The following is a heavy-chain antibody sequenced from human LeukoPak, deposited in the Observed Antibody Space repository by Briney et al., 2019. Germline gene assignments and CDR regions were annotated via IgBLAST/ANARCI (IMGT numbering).Heavy chain of an antibody. V-gene: IGHV1-18*01. CDR2: ISAYNGNT. D-gene: IGHD2-15*01. CDR3: ARDGLCSGGSCYSFKADY. J-gene: IGHJ4*02. Sequence: ASVKVSCTASGYTFTSYGISWVRQAPGQGLEWMGWISAYNGNTNYAQKLQGRVTMTTDTSTSTAYMELRSLRSDDTAVYYCARDGLCSGGSCYSFKADYWGQGTLVTVSS. CDR1: GYTFTSYG.